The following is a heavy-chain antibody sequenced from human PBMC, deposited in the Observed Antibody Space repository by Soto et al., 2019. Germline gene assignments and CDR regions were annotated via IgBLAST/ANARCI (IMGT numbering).Heavy chain of an antibody. CDR3: ARGRWELRFDY. J-gene: IGHJ4*02. CDR1: SGSFSGYY. V-gene: IGHV4-34*01. Sequence: TLSHTCSLYSGSFSGYYLSLISQPPGKGLEWIGEINHSGGTNYNPSLKSRVTISVDTSKNQFSLNLNSVTAADTAVYYCARGRWELRFDYWGQGTLVTVSS. D-gene: IGHD1-26*01. CDR2: INHSGGT.